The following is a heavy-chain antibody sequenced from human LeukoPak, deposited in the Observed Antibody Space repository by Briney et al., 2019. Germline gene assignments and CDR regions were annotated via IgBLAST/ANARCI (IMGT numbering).Heavy chain of an antibody. CDR3: ARVGYSYGLTLGDY. D-gene: IGHD5-18*01. Sequence: SVKVSCKASGGTFSSYAISWVRQAPGQGLEWMGRIIPILGIANYAQKLQGRVTMTTDTSTSTAYMELRSLRSDDTAVYYCARVGYSYGLTLGDYWGQGTLVTVSS. V-gene: IGHV1-69*04. CDR1: GGTFSSYA. J-gene: IGHJ4*02. CDR2: IIPILGIA.